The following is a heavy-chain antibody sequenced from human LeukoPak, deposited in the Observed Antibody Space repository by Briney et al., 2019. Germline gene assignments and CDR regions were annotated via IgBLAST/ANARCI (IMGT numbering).Heavy chain of an antibody. D-gene: IGHD2-2*01. CDR2: INHSGST. J-gene: IGHJ5*02. V-gene: IGHV4-34*01. CDR3: ARGSYYIVVVPAENWFDP. Sequence: SETLSLTCAVYGGSFSGYYWSWIRQPPGKGLEWIGEINHSGSTNYNPSLKSRVTISVDTSKNQFSLKLSSVTAADTAVYCCARGSYYIVVVPAENWFDPWGQGTLVTVSS. CDR1: GGSFSGYY.